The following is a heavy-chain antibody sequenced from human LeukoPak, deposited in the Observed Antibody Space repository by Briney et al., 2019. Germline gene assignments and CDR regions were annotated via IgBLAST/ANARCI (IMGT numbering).Heavy chain of an antibody. J-gene: IGHJ5*02. CDR2: ISSSSSTI. D-gene: IGHD4-17*01. CDR1: GFTLSTYT. CDR3: ARGHDYGDYPNWFDP. V-gene: IGHV3-48*01. Sequence: GGSLRLSCAASGFTLSTYTMNWVRQAPGKGLEGASYISSSSSTIYYADSVKGRFTISRDNAKNSLYLQMNSLRAEDTAVYYCARGHDYGDYPNWFDPWGQGTLVTVSS.